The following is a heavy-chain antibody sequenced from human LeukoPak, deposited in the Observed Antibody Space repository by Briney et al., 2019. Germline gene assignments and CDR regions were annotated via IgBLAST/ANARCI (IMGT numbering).Heavy chain of an antibody. CDR2: INHSGST. J-gene: IGHJ5*02. D-gene: IGHD1-1*01. CDR3: AREGTAGTNLNWFDP. CDR1: RGSFSAYY. Sequence: SETLSLTCAVFRGSFSAYYWSWIRQPPGKGLEWIGEINHSGSTNYNPSLKSRVTISVDTSKNQFSLKLSSVTAADTAVYYCAREGTAGTNLNWFDPWGQGTLVTVSS. V-gene: IGHV4-34*01.